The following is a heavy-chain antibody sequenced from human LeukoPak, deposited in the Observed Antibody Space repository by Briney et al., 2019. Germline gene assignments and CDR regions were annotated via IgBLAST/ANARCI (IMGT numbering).Heavy chain of an antibody. CDR1: GFIFSGYS. CDR2: ITSSTSYI. D-gene: IGHD6-19*01. Sequence: PGGSLRLSCAASGFIFSGYSMNWVRQAPGKGLEWVSSITSSTSYIYYADSVKGRFTISRDNSKNTMYLQMNSLRAEDTAIYYCAKDQWLGRSYYGMDVWGQGTTVTVSS. V-gene: IGHV3-21*04. CDR3: AKDQWLGRSYYGMDV. J-gene: IGHJ6*02.